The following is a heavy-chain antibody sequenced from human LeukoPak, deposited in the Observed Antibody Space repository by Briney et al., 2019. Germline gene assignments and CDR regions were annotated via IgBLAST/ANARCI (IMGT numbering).Heavy chain of an antibody. CDR3: ATAPTEDGDGSSPGY. D-gene: IGHD4-17*01. CDR2: ICSSGSDT. Sequence: GGSLRLSCAASRCTLRDHFMSWIRQPPGKGREYVAYICSSGSDTYYSDTVKGRFTVSTDNAKTSLFLQMNSLRAEDTAVYYCATAPTEDGDGSSPGYWGQGTLVTVSS. V-gene: IGHV3-11*04. J-gene: IGHJ4*02. CDR1: RCTLRDHF.